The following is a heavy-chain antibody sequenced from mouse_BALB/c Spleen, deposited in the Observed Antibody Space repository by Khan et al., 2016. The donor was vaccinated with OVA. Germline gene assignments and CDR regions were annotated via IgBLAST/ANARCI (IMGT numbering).Heavy chain of an antibody. CDR3: ARAWAMDY. J-gene: IGHJ4*01. Sequence: EVELVESGGGLVQPGGSRKLSCAASGFTFSDYGLAWVRQAPGKGLEWVAFISSLAYSIYYADTVTGRFTISRENAKNTLYLEMSSQRSADTAIYYCARAWAMDYWGQGTSVTVSS. V-gene: IGHV5-15*02. CDR2: ISSLAYSI. CDR1: GFTFSDYG.